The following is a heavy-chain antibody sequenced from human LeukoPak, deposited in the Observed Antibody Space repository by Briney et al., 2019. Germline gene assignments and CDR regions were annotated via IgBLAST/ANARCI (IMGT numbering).Heavy chain of an antibody. V-gene: IGHV3-23*01. Sequence: GGSLRLSCAASGFTFSSSAMSWVRQVPGKGLEWVSGISASGGSTSYADSVRGRFTISRDNSKNTLYLQMNSLRAEDTAVYYCAKEGDFYDILTDYWGQGTLVTVSS. J-gene: IGHJ4*02. D-gene: IGHD3-9*01. CDR1: GFTFSSSA. CDR3: AKEGDFYDILTDY. CDR2: ISASGGST.